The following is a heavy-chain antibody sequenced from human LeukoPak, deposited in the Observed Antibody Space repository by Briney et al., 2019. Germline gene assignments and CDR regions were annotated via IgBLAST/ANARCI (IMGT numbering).Heavy chain of an antibody. D-gene: IGHD1-26*01. V-gene: IGHV4-59*01. CDR2: IYYSGST. Sequence: SETLSLTCTVSGGSISSYYWSWIRQPPGKGLEWIGYIYYSGSTNYNPSLKSRVTISVDTSKNQFSLKLSSVTAADTAVYYCAREPLVGATADIXAFDIWGQGTMVTVSS. CDR3: AREPLVGATADIXAFDI. CDR1: GGSISSYY. J-gene: IGHJ3*02.